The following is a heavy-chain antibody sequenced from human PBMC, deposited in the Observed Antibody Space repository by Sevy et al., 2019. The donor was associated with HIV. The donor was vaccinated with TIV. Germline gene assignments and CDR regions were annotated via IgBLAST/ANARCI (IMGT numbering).Heavy chain of an antibody. CDR3: ASRERGGGDTALGY. CDR1: GFTFSSYA. Sequence: GGSLRLSCAASGFTFSSYAMHWVRQAPGKGLEWVAVISYDGSNKYYADSVKGRFTISRDNAKNSLYLQMNSLRDEDTAVYYCASRERGGGDTALGYWGQGTLVTVSS. D-gene: IGHD5-18*01. CDR2: ISYDGSNK. J-gene: IGHJ4*02. V-gene: IGHV3-30-3*01.